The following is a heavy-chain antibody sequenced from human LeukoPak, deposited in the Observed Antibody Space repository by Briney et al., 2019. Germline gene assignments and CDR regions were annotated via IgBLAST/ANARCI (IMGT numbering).Heavy chain of an antibody. V-gene: IGHV4-4*02. Sequence: SGTLSLTCIVSGDSITNNAWWNWVRQPPGKGLEWIGEIHHSGSANYNASLRSRVTISVDKSKNQFSLQLTSVTAADTALYYCARGVGSIAGAYWGQGTLVTVSS. D-gene: IGHD6-6*01. CDR3: ARGVGSIAGAY. CDR2: IHHSGSA. CDR1: GDSITNNAW. J-gene: IGHJ4*02.